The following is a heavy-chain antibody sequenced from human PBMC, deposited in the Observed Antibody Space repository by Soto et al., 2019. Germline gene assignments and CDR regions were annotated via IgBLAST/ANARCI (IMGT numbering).Heavy chain of an antibody. J-gene: IGHJ5*02. CDR1: GYTFTSYD. V-gene: IGHV1-8*01. Sequence: QVQLVQSGAEVKKPGASVKVSCKASGYTFTSYDINWVRQATGQGLEWMGWMNPNSGNTGYAQKFQGRVTMNRNTSIRTAYMGLSSLRSQDTAVYYCARRVAAAGSNWFDPWGQGTLVTVSS. D-gene: IGHD6-13*01. CDR3: ARRVAAAGSNWFDP. CDR2: MNPNSGNT.